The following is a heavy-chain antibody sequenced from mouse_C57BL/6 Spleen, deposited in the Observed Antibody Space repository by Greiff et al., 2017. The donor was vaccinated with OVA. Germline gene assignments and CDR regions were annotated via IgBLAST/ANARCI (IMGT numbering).Heavy chain of an antibody. CDR2: IYPGSGNT. CDR1: GYSFTSYY. Sequence: VQLQQSGPELVKPGASVKISCKASGYSFTSYYIHWVKQRPGQGLEWIGWIYPGSGNTKYNEKFKGKATLTADTSSSTAYMQLSSLTSEDSAVYYCARARGGNYFYFDYWGQGTTLTVSS. V-gene: IGHV1-66*01. CDR3: ARARGGNYFYFDY. D-gene: IGHD2-1*01. J-gene: IGHJ2*01.